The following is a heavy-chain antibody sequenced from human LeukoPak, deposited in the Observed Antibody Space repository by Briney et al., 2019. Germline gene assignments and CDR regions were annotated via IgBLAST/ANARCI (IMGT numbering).Heavy chain of an antibody. V-gene: IGHV1-3*04. CDR1: GYTFTTFP. Sequence: ASVKVSCKASGYTFTTFPIYWVRQAPGQSLEWMGWINTGDGNTKYSQKFQDRVTITRDTSASTGYMELSSLTFQDTALYYCARDLFTAYDMGYWGQGTLVAVSS. CDR2: INTGDGNT. CDR3: ARDLFTAYDMGY. J-gene: IGHJ4*02. D-gene: IGHD3-9*01.